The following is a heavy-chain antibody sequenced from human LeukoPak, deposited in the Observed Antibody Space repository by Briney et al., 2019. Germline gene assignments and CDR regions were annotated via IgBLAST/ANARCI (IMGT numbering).Heavy chain of an antibody. CDR1: GYTFTDYY. D-gene: IGHD3-22*01. CDR3: AADGYYDSSGYYYAPN. Sequence: ASVKVSCKASGYTFTDYYMHWVRQAPGQGLEWMGWINPNSGGTNYAQNFQGRVTITRDMSTSTAYMELSSLRSEDTAVYYCAADGYYDSSGYYYAPNWGQGTLVTVSS. J-gene: IGHJ4*02. V-gene: IGHV1-2*02. CDR2: INPNSGGT.